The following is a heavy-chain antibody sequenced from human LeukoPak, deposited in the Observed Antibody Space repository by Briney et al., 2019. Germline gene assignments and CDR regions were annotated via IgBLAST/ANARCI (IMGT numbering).Heavy chain of an antibody. CDR1: GGSISSGGYY. D-gene: IGHD4-4*01. Sequence: SQTLSLTCTVSGGSISSGGYYWSWIRQHPGKGLEWIGYIYYSGSTYYNPSLKSRVTISVDTSKNQFSLKLSSVTAADTAVYYCARVVFWVTTVTLWGYYFDYWGQGTPVTVSS. V-gene: IGHV4-31*03. CDR3: ARVVFWVTTVTLWGYYFDY. J-gene: IGHJ4*02. CDR2: IYYSGST.